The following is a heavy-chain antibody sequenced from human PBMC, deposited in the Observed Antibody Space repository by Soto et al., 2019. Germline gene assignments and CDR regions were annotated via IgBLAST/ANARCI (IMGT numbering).Heavy chain of an antibody. J-gene: IGHJ4*01. CDR1: GFTFRRYA. Sequence: HPGGSLGLSCAASGFTFRRYAMGWIRQAPGKGLEWVSAISGSGGSTYYADSVKGRFTISRDNSKNTLYLEMNSLRAEDTAVYYCAKDITEAWWQHLVYDYWGHGILVTVSS. V-gene: IGHV3-23*01. CDR3: AKDITEAWWQHLVYDY. CDR2: ISGSGGST. D-gene: IGHD6-13*01.